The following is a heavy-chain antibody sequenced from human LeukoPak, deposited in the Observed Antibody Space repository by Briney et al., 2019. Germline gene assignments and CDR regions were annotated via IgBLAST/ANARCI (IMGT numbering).Heavy chain of an antibody. V-gene: IGHV3-23*01. CDR2: ISGSGGST. J-gene: IGHJ6*02. Sequence: GGSLRLSCAASGFTFSSYAMNWVRQAPGKGLEWVSGISGSGGSTYYADSVKGRFTISRDNSKNTLYLQMNSLRAEDTAVYYCAKGDSSGWFDGNHYYYGMDVWGQGTTVTVSS. CDR1: GFTFSSYA. CDR3: AKGDSSGWFDGNHYYYGMDV. D-gene: IGHD6-19*01.